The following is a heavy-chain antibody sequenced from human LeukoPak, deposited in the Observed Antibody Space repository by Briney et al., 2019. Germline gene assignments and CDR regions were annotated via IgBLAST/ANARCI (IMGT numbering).Heavy chain of an antibody. CDR2: ISGSGGST. V-gene: IGHV3-23*01. D-gene: IGHD3-16*01. CDR3: GVGGGSRGFDY. J-gene: IGHJ4*02. Sequence: GGSLRLSCAASGFTFSSYAMSWVRQAPGKGLEWVSAISGSGGSTYYADSVRGRFTISRDNSKNTLYLQMNSLRAEDTAVYYCGVGGGSRGFDYWGQGTLVTVSS. CDR1: GFTFSSYA.